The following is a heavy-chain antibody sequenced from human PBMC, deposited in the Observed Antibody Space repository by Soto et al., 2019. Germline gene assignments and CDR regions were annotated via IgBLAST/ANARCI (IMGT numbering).Heavy chain of an antibody. D-gene: IGHD6-6*01. V-gene: IGHV3-23*01. CDR2: ISGSGGNT. CDR3: AKEAARPGPCDS. Sequence: EVQLLESGGGLVQPGGSLRLSCAASGFTFSSYVMSWVRQAPGKGLEWVSAISGSGGNTYYADSVKGRITISRDNSKNTLYLQLNSLKAEDTAVYYCAKEAARPGPCDSWGQGTLVTVSS. J-gene: IGHJ4*02. CDR1: GFTFSSYV.